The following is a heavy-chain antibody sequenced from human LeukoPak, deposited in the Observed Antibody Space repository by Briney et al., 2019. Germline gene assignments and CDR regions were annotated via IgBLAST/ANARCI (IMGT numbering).Heavy chain of an antibody. CDR2: SIPMFGTA. CDR3: ARGADWQVLEYYYYYMDV. J-gene: IGHJ6*03. V-gene: IGHV1-69*06. D-gene: IGHD3-9*01. Sequence: GASVKVSCKAPADTFTRYAISWVRQAPGQGLEWMGGSIPMFGTAKYAQKFQGRVTITADKSATTAYMEVRSLRSEDTAVYYCARGADWQVLEYYYYYMDVWGKGTTVTVSS. CDR1: ADTFTRYA.